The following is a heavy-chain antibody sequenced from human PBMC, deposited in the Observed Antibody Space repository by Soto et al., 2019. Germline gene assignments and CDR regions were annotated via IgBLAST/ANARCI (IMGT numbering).Heavy chain of an antibody. CDR3: ANGFNSYYYDSSGYVDFDY. D-gene: IGHD3-22*01. Sequence: GGSLRLSCAASGFTFSSYAMSWVRQAPGKGLEWVSAISGSGGSTYYADSVKDRFTISRDNSKNTLYLQMNSLRAEDTAVYYCANGFNSYYYDSSGYVDFDYWGQGTLVTVSS. V-gene: IGHV3-23*01. CDR2: ISGSGGST. CDR1: GFTFSSYA. J-gene: IGHJ4*02.